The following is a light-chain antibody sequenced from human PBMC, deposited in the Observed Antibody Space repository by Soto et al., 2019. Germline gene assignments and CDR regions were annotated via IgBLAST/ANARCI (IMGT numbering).Light chain of an antibody. V-gene: IGKV1-33*01. J-gene: IGKJ3*01. CDR3: QQGFT. CDR1: QDISNY. CDR2: DAS. Sequence: DIQMTQSPSSLSASVGDRVTITYQASQDISNYLNWYQQKPGKAPKLLIYDASNLETGVPSRFSGSGSGTDFTFTISSLQPEDIATYYCQQGFTFGPGTKVDIK.